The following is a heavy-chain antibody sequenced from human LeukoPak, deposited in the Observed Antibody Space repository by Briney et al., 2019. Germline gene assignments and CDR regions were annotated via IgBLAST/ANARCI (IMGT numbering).Heavy chain of an antibody. CDR3: AKALAKSSGWYFDY. CDR1: GXTFNNYA. Sequence: GGSLRLSCATSGXTFNNYAMTWVRQPPGRGLEWVSAITGTGGDTYYADSVKGRFTVSRDNSTNTLYLQMNSLKTEDTAVYYCAKALAKSSGWYFDYWGRGTLVTVSS. CDR2: ITGTGGDT. V-gene: IGHV3-23*01. D-gene: IGHD6-25*01. J-gene: IGHJ4*02.